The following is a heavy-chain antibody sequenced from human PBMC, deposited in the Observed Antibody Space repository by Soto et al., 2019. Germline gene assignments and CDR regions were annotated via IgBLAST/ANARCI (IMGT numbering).Heavy chain of an antibody. Sequence: SETLSLTCTVSGGSISSSSYYWGWIRQPPGKGLEWIGSIYYSGSTYYNPSLKSRVTISVDTSKNQFSLKLSSVTAADTAVYYCARRLWNYGGDFDYWGQGTLVTVSS. CDR3: ARRLWNYGGDFDY. J-gene: IGHJ4*02. V-gene: IGHV4-39*01. D-gene: IGHD1-7*01. CDR2: IYYSGST. CDR1: GGSISSSSYY.